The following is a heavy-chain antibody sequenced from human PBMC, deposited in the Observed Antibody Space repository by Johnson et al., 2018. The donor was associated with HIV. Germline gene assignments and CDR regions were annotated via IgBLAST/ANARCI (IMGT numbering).Heavy chain of an antibody. CDR1: GFTLDDYD. D-gene: IGHD5-12*01. CDR2: IHWNAGNT. J-gene: IGHJ3*02. CDR3: AKDQHGPLVPTVMRDDAFDI. V-gene: IGHV3-20*04. Sequence: VQLVESGGYVVRPGGSLRLSCAASGFTLDDYDMTWVRQAPGKGLEWVSGIHWNAGNTGYVDSVKGRFTIPRDNAKNSLDLQMNSLRAGDTAVYYCAKDQHGPLVPTVMRDDAFDIWGQGTMVTVSS.